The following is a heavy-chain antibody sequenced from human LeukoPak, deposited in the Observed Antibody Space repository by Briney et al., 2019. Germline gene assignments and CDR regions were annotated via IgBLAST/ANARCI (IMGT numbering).Heavy chain of an antibody. D-gene: IGHD1-1*01. Sequence: GGSLRLSCAASGFTFSSYSMNWVRQAPGKGLEWVSSISSSSSYIYYADSVKGRFTISRDNAKNSLYLQMNSLRAEDTAVYYCARGLLGNISNKPRTYYFDYWGQGTLVTVSS. CDR1: GFTFSSYS. CDR3: ARGLLGNISNKPRTYYFDY. V-gene: IGHV3-21*01. CDR2: ISSSSSYI. J-gene: IGHJ4*02.